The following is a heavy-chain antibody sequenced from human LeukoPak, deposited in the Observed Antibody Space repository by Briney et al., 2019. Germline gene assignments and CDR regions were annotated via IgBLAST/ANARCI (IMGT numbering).Heavy chain of an antibody. V-gene: IGHV3-23*01. D-gene: IGHD3-22*01. CDR3: ASLTHYDSSGYSTPLVDY. J-gene: IGHJ4*02. CDR2: INGSGGST. Sequence: GWSLRLSCAASGFTFSSYAMSWVRQAPGKGLEWVSAINGSGGSTYYADSVKGRFTISRDNSKNTLYLQMNSLRAEDTAVYYCASLTHYDSSGYSTPLVDYWGQGTLVTVSS. CDR1: GFTFSSYA.